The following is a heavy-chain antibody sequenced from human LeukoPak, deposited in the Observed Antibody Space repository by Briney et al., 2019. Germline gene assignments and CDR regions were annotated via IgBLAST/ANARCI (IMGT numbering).Heavy chain of an antibody. CDR3: ARAEKPNWGNYYYYCMDV. D-gene: IGHD7-27*01. Sequence: GASVKVSCKASGYTFSDYGINWVRQAPGQGLEWMGWISTYNGNTKYAQKLQGRVTMTTDISTTTAYMELRGLRSDDTAVYYCARAEKPNWGNYYYYCMDVWGKGTTVTVSS. V-gene: IGHV1-18*01. CDR2: ISTYNGNT. J-gene: IGHJ6*03. CDR1: GYTFSDYG.